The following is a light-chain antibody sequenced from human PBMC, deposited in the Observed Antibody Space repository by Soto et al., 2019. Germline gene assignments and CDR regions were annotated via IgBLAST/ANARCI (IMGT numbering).Light chain of an antibody. CDR3: QQYDDLPIT. V-gene: IGKV1-33*01. Sequence: DIQMTQSPSTLSASVGDTVTITCQASQDISRYLNWYQQTKGKALKLLIYDASNLHPGVPSRFRGSGSGTEFSFNITRLQPEDVETYYCQQYDDLPITFGQGTRLEIK. J-gene: IGKJ5*01. CDR1: QDISRY. CDR2: DAS.